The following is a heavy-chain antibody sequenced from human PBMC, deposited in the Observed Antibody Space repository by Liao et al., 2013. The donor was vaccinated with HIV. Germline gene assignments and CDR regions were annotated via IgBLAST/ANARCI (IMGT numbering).Heavy chain of an antibody. CDR2: IYHSGST. CDR3: ARGQQLWLGLDAFDI. D-gene: IGHD5-18*01. Sequence: QLQLQESGPGLVKPSQTLSLTCAVSGGSISSGGYSWSWIRQPPGKGLEWIGYIYHSGSTYYNPSLKSRVTISVDRSKNQFSLKLSSVTAADTAVYYCARGQQLWLGLDAFDIWAKGQWSPSLQ. CDR1: GGSISSGGYS. V-gene: IGHV4-30-2*01. J-gene: IGHJ3*02.